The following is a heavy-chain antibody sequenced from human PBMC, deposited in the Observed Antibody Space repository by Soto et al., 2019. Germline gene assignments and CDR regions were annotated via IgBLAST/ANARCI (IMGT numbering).Heavy chain of an antibody. D-gene: IGHD2-21*02. CDR3: VNSSDSSPSDK. J-gene: IGHJ4*02. Sequence: QITLKESGPTLVKPTQTLTLTCTFSGFSLSTFGMGVGWIRQPPGKAMEWLALIYWNDDKRYSPSLKSRLTITKDNSKNMVVLKMNNMDPVDTATYYCVNSSDSSPSDKWGQGTLVTVSS. V-gene: IGHV2-5*01. CDR2: IYWNDDK. CDR1: GFSLSTFGMG.